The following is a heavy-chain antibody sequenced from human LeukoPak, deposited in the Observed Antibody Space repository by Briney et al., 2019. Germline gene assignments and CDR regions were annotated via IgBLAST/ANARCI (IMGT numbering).Heavy chain of an antibody. D-gene: IGHD3-16*01. V-gene: IGHV3-49*04. J-gene: IGHJ4*02. CDR1: GFTFGDYA. CDR3: TRWGSTHFDY. Sequence: PGRSLRLSCTASGFTFGDYAISWVRQAPGKGLEWVGFIRSKAYGGTTEYAASVKGRFTISRDDSKIIAYLQMNSLKTEDTAVYYCTRWGSTHFDYWGQGTLVTVSS. CDR2: IRSKAYGGTT.